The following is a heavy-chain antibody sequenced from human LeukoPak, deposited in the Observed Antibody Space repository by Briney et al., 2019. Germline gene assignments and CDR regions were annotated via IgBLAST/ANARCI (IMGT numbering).Heavy chain of an antibody. CDR3: ARQYSSGWPWFDP. D-gene: IGHD6-19*01. V-gene: IGHV4-39*01. CDR2: RYYSGST. J-gene: IGHJ5*02. CDR1: GDSISSGGYY. Sequence: SEALSLTCTVSGDSISSGGYYWGWIRQPPGKGLEWIASRYYSGSTYCNPSLKSRVTMSADTSKNQFSLKLSSVTAADAAVYYCARQYSSGWPWFDPWGQGTPVTVSS.